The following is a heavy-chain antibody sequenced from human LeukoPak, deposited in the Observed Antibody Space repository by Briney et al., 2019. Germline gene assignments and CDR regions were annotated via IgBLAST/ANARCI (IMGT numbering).Heavy chain of an antibody. J-gene: IGHJ3*02. Sequence: ASVKVSCKASGYTFTSYDINWARQATGQGLEWMGWMNPSSGNTGYAQKFQGRVTITRNTSISTAYMELSSLRSEDTAVYYCARTCSSTSCPRGWLRRRSYAFDIWGQGTMVTVSS. CDR1: GYTFTSYD. V-gene: IGHV1-8*03. CDR3: ARTCSSTSCPRGWLRRRSYAFDI. D-gene: IGHD2-2*01. CDR2: MNPSSGNT.